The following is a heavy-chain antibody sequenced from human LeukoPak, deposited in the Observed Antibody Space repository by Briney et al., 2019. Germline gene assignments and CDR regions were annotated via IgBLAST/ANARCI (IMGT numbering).Heavy chain of an antibody. CDR3: VRSSSSIFDY. V-gene: IGHV4-61*02. Sequence: PSETLSLTCTVSGGSISSGSYYWSWIRQPAGKGLEWIGRIYTSGSTYYNPSLKSRVTISVDTSKNQFSLKLSSVTAADTAVYYCVRSSSSIFDYWGQGTLVTVSS. D-gene: IGHD6-6*01. CDR1: GGSISSGSYY. CDR2: IYTSGST. J-gene: IGHJ4*02.